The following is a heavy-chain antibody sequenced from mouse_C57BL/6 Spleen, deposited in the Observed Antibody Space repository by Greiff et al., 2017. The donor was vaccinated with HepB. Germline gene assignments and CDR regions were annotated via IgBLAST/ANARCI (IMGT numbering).Heavy chain of an antibody. CDR3: ARYGMLGDYDGGFAY. J-gene: IGHJ3*01. CDR1: GYTFTSYG. D-gene: IGHD2-4*01. CDR2: IYPRSGNT. Sequence: VQLQQSGAELARPGASVKLSCKASGYTFTSYGISWVKQRTGQGLEWIGEIYPRSGNTYYNEKFKGKATLTADKSSSTAYMELRSLTSEDSAVYFCARYGMLGDYDGGFAYWGQGTLVTVSA. V-gene: IGHV1-81*01.